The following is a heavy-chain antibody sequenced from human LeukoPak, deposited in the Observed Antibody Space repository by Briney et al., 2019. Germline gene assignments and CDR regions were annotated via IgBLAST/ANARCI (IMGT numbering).Heavy chain of an antibody. J-gene: IGHJ4*02. Sequence: TSETLSLTCTVSGGSISSYYWSWVRQPPGKGLEWIGYIYYSGSTNYNPSLKSRVTISVDTSKNQFSLKLSSVTAADTAVYYCARSTSGWFVFDYWGQGTLVTVSS. CDR2: IYYSGST. V-gene: IGHV4-59*01. CDR1: GGSISSYY. D-gene: IGHD6-19*01. CDR3: ARSTSGWFVFDY.